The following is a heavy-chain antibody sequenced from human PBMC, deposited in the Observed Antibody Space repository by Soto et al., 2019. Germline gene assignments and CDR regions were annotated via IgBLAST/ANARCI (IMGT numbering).Heavy chain of an antibody. V-gene: IGHV1-69*04. CDR1: GGTFSSYT. CDR2: IIPILGIP. Sequence: ASVQVSCKASGGTFSSYTISWVRQAPGQGLEWMGRIIPILGIPTYAQKFQGRVTITADKSTSTAYMELSSLRSEDPAVYYCGGDSAYCGGGSCHIAGTIDFWGQGTRVTVSS. J-gene: IGHJ4*02. D-gene: IGHD2-15*01. CDR3: GGDSAYCGGGSCHIAGTIDF.